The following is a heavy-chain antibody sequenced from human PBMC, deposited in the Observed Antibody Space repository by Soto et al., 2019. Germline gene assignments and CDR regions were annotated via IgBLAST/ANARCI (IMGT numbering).Heavy chain of an antibody. CDR2: IIWNTGGT. D-gene: IGHD3-16*01. CDR1: GFTSDDHG. J-gene: IGHJ4*02. CDR3: VKDIEPGGAAY. Sequence: VQLVESGGGLVQPGRSLRLSCGLSGFTSDDHGMHWVRQAPGKGLEWVSGIIWNTGGTGYADAVKGRFTISRDNAKKTLFLQMNSLRAEDTALYYCVKDIEPGGAAYWGQGTLVTVSS. V-gene: IGHV3-9*02.